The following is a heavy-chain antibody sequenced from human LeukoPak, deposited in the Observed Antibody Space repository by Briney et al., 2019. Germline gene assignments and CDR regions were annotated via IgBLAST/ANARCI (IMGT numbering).Heavy chain of an antibody. V-gene: IGHV4-30-4*01. CDR3: ASEYVVPAHHYYSYYGMDV. D-gene: IGHD2-2*01. Sequence: TLSLTFSVPGGSISSGDYYLGWIRQPPGKGLEWSGYIYYSGSSYYNPSLKSRVTISVHTPKNQFSLKLSSVTAADTAVYYCASEYVVPAHHYYSYYGMDVWGQGTTVTVSS. J-gene: IGHJ6*02. CDR2: IYYSGSS. CDR1: GGSISSGDYY.